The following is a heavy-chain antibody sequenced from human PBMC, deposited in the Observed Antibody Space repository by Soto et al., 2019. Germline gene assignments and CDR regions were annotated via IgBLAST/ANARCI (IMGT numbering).Heavy chain of an antibody. CDR3: ARVIPGVEAWFDP. J-gene: IGHJ5*02. V-gene: IGHV1-46*01. CDR2: INPRGFFT. D-gene: IGHD2-2*01. Sequence: QVQLVQSGAEVKKPGASVKVSCKASGYTFTSYNIHWVRQAPGQGLEWVGMINPRGFFTTYAQKVRGRDTMTIDTSTSTAYMDLRSLTSDDTAVYYCARVIPGVEAWFDPWGQGTLVTVSS. CDR1: GYTFTSYN.